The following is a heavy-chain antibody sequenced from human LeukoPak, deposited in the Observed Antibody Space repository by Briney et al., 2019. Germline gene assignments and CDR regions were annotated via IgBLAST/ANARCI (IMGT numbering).Heavy chain of an antibody. V-gene: IGHV1-18*01. J-gene: IGHJ5*02. CDR1: GYTFTSYG. CDR3: ARAPGQWLVRGGRRNWFGP. CDR2: TNVYNGNT. D-gene: IGHD6-19*01. Sequence: ASVKVSCKASGYTFTSYGISWVRQAPGQGLEWRGGTNVYNGNTNYAQKHQGRVTMTTDTSTSTAYMELRSLRSDDTAVYYCARAPGQWLVRGGRRNWFGPWGQGTLVTVSS.